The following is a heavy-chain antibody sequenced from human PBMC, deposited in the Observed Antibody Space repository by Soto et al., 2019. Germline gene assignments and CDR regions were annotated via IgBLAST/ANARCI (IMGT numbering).Heavy chain of an antibody. CDR3: ARRQIPPPTRGAANARGGMDV. Sequence: QVQLVESGGGVVQPGRSLRLSCAASGFTFNNYGMHWVRQAPGKGLEWLAVIWNDGSNSSDANSVKGRFTISSENSKNALYLQMSSLRAEDTAVYYCARRQIPPPTRGAANARGGMDVWGQGTTVTVSS. D-gene: IGHD6-13*01. CDR2: IWNDGSNS. CDR1: GFTFNNYG. J-gene: IGHJ6*02. V-gene: IGHV3-33*01.